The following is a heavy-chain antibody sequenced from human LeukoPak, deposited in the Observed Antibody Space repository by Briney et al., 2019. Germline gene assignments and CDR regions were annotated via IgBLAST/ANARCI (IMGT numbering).Heavy chain of an antibody. Sequence: GGSLRLSCAASGFTFSSYAMGWVRQAPGKGLVWVSHINTFGTTATYADSVKGRFTISRDNANNTLYLQMNSLRVEDTAVYYCVRDNAYKFDYWGQGTLVTVSS. D-gene: IGHD5-24*01. V-gene: IGHV3-74*01. CDR3: VRDNAYKFDY. J-gene: IGHJ4*02. CDR2: INTFGTTA. CDR1: GFTFSSYA.